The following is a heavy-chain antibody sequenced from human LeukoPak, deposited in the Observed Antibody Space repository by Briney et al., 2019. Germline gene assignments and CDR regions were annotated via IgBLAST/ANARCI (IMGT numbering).Heavy chain of an antibody. D-gene: IGHD6-19*01. Sequence: GASVKVSCKASGYTFTSYYMHWVRQAPGQGLEWMGWINPNSGGTNYAQKFQGRVTMTRDTSISTAYMELSRLRSDDTAVYYCARVQYGSSGWYPYDYWGQGTLVTVSS. CDR3: ARVQYGSSGWYPYDY. CDR2: INPNSGGT. V-gene: IGHV1-2*02. CDR1: GYTFTSYY. J-gene: IGHJ4*02.